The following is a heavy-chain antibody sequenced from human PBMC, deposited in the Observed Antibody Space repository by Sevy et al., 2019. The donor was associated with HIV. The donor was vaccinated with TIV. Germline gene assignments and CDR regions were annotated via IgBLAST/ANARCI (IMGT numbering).Heavy chain of an antibody. Sequence: GESLKISCKASGYNFNAFWIGWVRQIPGKGLEWMGILFPGNSDTRSFQGQVTVSVDKSVNTAYLHLGSLRASDSAIYFCVRGGHLPIDAFDIWGQGTVVTVSS. CDR3: VRGGHLPIDAFDI. J-gene: IGHJ3*02. CDR2: LFPGNSDT. D-gene: IGHD2-15*01. CDR1: GYNFNAFW. V-gene: IGHV5-51*01.